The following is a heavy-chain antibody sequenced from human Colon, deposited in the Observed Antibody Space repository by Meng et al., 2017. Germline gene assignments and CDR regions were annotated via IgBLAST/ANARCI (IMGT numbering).Heavy chain of an antibody. D-gene: IGHD3-9*01. CDR3: VRQGMTSYSWGY. CDR2: ISQSGTT. J-gene: IGHJ4*02. Sequence: QVQPQESGPGLVKPSGTQSLTWAVPSGSSSSSNWWSWVRQPPGKGLEWIGEISQSGTTYYNPSLKSRVTITGDWSKNQFSLNLNSVTAADTALYYCVRQGMTSYSWGYWGQGTLVTVSS. V-gene: IGHV4-4*02. CDR1: SGSSSSSNW.